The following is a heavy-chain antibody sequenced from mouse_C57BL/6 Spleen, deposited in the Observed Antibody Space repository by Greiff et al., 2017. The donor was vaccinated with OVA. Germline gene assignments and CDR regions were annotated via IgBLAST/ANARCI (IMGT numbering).Heavy chain of an antibody. CDR3: ASGASDDYPSFAY. Sequence: VQLQQPGAELVMPGASVKLSCKASGYTFTSYWMHWVKQRPGQGLEWIGEIDPSDSYTNYNQKFKGKATLTVDKSSSTAYMQLSSLTSADSAVYYCASGASDDYPSFAYWGQGTLVTVSA. J-gene: IGHJ3*01. CDR1: GYTFTSYW. D-gene: IGHD2-4*01. V-gene: IGHV1-69*01. CDR2: IDPSDSYT.